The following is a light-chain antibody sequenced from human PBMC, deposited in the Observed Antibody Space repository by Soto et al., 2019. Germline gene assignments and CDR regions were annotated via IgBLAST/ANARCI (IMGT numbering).Light chain of an antibody. CDR3: HQYYSDPT. J-gene: IGKJ2*01. Sequence: DIVMTQSPESLAVSLGERATINCKSSRSVLSSSNNRNYVAWYQQKAGQSPKLIISWASARESGVPERISGSVSGTDFTLTISSLQAEDVAVYSCHQYYSDPTFGQGTKLEIK. CDR1: RSVLSSSNNRNY. V-gene: IGKV4-1*01. CDR2: WAS.